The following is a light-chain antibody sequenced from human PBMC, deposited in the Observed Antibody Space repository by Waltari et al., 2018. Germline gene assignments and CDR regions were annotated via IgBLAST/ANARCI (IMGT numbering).Light chain of an antibody. CDR3: QQYDRYSAWT. Sequence: DIQMTQSTSTLSASVGDRVTLTCRASQSVTRYLAWYQQKPGKAPKVLIWDVSSLERGVPSRFSGSGSGTEFTLTISSLQPDDFATYYCQQYDRYSAWTFGQGTKVEIK. CDR1: QSVTRY. V-gene: IGKV1-5*01. CDR2: DVS. J-gene: IGKJ1*01.